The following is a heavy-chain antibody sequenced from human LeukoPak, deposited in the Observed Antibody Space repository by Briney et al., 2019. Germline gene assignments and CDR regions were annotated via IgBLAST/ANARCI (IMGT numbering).Heavy chain of an antibody. CDR2: INCHTGGT. Sequence: GASVKVSCKASGYDFIAYYIHWVRQAPGQGLEWMGWINCHTGGTNYAQKLQGRVTMTTDTSTSTAYMELRSLRSDDTAVYYCARDLPAVLRYFDWLSSPNSGPLDYWGQGTLVTVSS. V-gene: IGHV1-18*04. D-gene: IGHD3-9*01. J-gene: IGHJ4*02. CDR1: GYDFIAYY. CDR3: ARDLPAVLRYFDWLSSPNSGPLDY.